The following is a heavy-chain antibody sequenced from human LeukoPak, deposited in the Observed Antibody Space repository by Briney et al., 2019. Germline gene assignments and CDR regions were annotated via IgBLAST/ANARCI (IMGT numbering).Heavy chain of an antibody. Sequence: PGGSLRLSCAASGFTFSSYSMNWVRQAPGKGLEWVSSISSSSSYIYYADSVKGRFTISRDNAKNSLYLQLNSLRAEDTAVYYCARFSSSSINYWGQGTLVTVSS. CDR1: GFTFSSYS. J-gene: IGHJ4*02. D-gene: IGHD6-13*01. CDR3: ARFSSSSINY. V-gene: IGHV3-21*01. CDR2: ISSSSSYI.